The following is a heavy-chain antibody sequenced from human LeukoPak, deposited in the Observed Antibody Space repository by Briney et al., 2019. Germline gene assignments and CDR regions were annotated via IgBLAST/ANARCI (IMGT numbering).Heavy chain of an antibody. CDR1: GYTFTSYG. CDR2: ISAYNGNT. CDR3: ARDGEGGVRGVTPYYYYGMDV. J-gene: IGHJ6*02. Sequence: ASVKVSCKASGYTFTSYGISWVRQAPGQGLEWMGWISAYNGNTNYAQKLQGRVTMTTDTSTSTAYMELRSLRSDDTAVYYCARDGEGGVRGVTPYYYYGMDVWGQGTTVTVSS. V-gene: IGHV1-18*01. D-gene: IGHD3-10*01.